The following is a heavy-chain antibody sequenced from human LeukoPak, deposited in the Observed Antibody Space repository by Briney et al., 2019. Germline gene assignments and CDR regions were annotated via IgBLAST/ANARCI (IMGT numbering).Heavy chain of an antibody. D-gene: IGHD3-16*01. J-gene: IGHJ6*03. CDR2: ISYDGSNK. V-gene: IGHV3-30-3*01. CDR1: GFTFSSYA. Sequence: GGSLRLSCAASGFTFSSYAMHWVRQAPGKGLEWVAVISYDGSNKYYADSVKGRFTISRDNSKNTLYLQMNSLRAEDTAVYYCARARGGDYYYYMDVWGKGTTVTVSS. CDR3: ARARGGDYYYYMDV.